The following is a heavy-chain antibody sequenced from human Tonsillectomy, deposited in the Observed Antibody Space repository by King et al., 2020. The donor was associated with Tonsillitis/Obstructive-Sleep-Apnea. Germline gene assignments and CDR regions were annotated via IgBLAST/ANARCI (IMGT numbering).Heavy chain of an antibody. CDR3: ARALVVSGYYSPEGY. J-gene: IGHJ4*02. V-gene: IGHV5-10-1*03. CDR1: GYSFTSYW. Sequence: EQLVQSGAEVKKPGESLSISCKGSGYSFTSYWISWVRQMPGKGLEWMGRIDPSDSYTNYSPSFQGHVTISADKSISTAYLQWSSLKASDTAMYYCARALVVSGYYSPEGYWGQGTLVTVSS. CDR2: IDPSDSYT. D-gene: IGHD3-3*01.